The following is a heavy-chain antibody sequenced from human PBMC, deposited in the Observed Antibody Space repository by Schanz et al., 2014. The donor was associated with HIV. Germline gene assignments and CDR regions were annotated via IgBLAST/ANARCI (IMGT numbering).Heavy chain of an antibody. CDR3: AKGQRGVVRGDIDC. CDR1: GFMFSSYG. Sequence: EVQLVESGGGLVQPGGSLRLSCAASGFMFSSYGMSWVRQAPGKGLEWVSLIGSGGGRTYYADSVKGRFTISRDNSKNTLYLQMNSLRAEDTAVYYCAKGQRGVVRGDIDCWGQGTLVTVSS. D-gene: IGHD3-10*01. V-gene: IGHV3-23*04. J-gene: IGHJ4*02. CDR2: IGSGGGRT.